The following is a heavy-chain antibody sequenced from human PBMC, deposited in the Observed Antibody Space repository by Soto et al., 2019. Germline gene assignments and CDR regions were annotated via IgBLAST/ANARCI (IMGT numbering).Heavy chain of an antibody. J-gene: IGHJ5*02. CDR3: ARWWFGFHNWFDP. D-gene: IGHD3-10*01. CDR2: IYSGGST. CDR1: GFTVSSNY. Sequence: GGSLRLSCAASGFTVSSNYMSWVRQAPGKGLEWVSVIYSGGSTYYADSVKGRFTISRDNSKNTLYLQMNSLRAEDTAVYYCARWWFGFHNWFDPWGQGTLVTVSS. V-gene: IGHV3-66*01.